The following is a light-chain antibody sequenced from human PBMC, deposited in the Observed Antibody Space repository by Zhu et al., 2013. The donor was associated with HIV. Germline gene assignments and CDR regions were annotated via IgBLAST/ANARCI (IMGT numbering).Light chain of an antibody. Sequence: DIQMTQSPSTLSASVEDRVTITCRASQSISSWLAWYQQKPGKAPKLLIYKASSLESGVPSRFSGSGSGTEFTLTISSLQPDDFATYYCRQYNSYSYTFGQGTKLEIK. V-gene: IGKV1-5*03. J-gene: IGKJ2*01. CDR3: RQYNSYSYT. CDR2: KAS. CDR1: QSISSW.